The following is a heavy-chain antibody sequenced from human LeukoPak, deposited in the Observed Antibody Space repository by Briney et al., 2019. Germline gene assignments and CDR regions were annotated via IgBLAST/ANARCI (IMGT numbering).Heavy chain of an antibody. D-gene: IGHD3-22*01. J-gene: IGHJ4*02. CDR2: ISGSGGST. CDR1: GFTFSSYA. V-gene: IGHV3-23*01. CDR3: AKDFGLYYSRGYPEDH. Sequence: GGSLRLSCAASGFTFSSYAMSWVRQAPGKGLEWVSAISGSGGSTYYADSVKGRFTISRDNSKNTLYLQMNSLRAEDTAVYYCAKDFGLYYSRGYPEDHRGQGTLVTVSS.